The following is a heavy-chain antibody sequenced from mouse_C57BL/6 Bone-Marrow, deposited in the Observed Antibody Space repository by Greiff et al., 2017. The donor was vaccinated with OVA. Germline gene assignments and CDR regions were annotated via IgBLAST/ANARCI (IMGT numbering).Heavy chain of an antibody. Sequence: EVQRVESGGGLVKPGGSLQLSCAASGFTFSSYAMSWVRQTPEKRLEWVATISDGGSYTYYPDNVKGRFTISRDNAKNNLYLQMSHLKSEDTAMYYCARDPSFAYWGQGTLVTVSA. J-gene: IGHJ3*01. CDR1: GFTFSSYA. CDR3: ARDPSFAY. V-gene: IGHV5-4*01. CDR2: ISDGGSYT.